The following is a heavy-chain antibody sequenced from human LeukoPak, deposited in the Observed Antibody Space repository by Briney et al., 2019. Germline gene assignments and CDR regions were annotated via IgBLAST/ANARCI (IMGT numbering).Heavy chain of an antibody. V-gene: IGHV4-4*07. J-gene: IGHJ6*02. CDR1: GGSISSYY. CDR3: ARGGYDSSGYYYGGPYYYGMDV. Sequence: SETLSLTCTVSGGSISSYYWSWIRQPAGKGLEWIGRIYTSGSTNYNPSLKSRVTMSVDTSKNQFSLKLSSVTAADTAVYYCARGGYDSSGYYYGGPYYYGMDVWGQGTTVTVSS. D-gene: IGHD3-22*01. CDR2: IYTSGST.